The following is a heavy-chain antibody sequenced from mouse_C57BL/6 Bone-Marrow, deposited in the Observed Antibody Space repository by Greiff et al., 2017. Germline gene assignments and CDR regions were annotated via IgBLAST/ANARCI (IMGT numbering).Heavy chain of an antibody. V-gene: IGHV7-3*01. J-gene: IGHJ3*01. CDR1: GFTFTDYY. Sequence: EVQLQESGGGLVQPGGSLRLSCAASGFTFTDYYMSWVRQPPGKALEWLGFIRNKANGYTTEYSASVKGRFTISRDNSQSILYLQMNALRAEDSATYYCARSNLISYCGRGTLVTVSA. CDR2: IRNKANGYTT. CDR3: ARSNLISY.